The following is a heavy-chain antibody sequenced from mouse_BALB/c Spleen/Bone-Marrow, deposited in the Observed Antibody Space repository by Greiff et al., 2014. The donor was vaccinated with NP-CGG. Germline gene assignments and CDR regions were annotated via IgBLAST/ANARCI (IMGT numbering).Heavy chain of an antibody. CDR3: AGGAGYFVDY. J-gene: IGHJ2*01. CDR2: ISYSGST. D-gene: IGHD2-3*01. CDR1: CGSLTRGF. V-gene: IGHV3-8*02. Sequence: GSRTSPGETFQTLSLTCSFTCGSLTRGFWKLIPKFPGDKIEFMGYISYSGSTFYNPSLKSRISITRDTSKNQYYLLLNSVTTEDTATYYCAGGAGYFVDYWGQGTTPTVSS.